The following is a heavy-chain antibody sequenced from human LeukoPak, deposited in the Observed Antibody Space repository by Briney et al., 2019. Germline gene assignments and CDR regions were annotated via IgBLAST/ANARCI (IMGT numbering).Heavy chain of an antibody. D-gene: IGHD3-10*01. Sequence: GGSLRLSCAASGFTFSSYAMHWVRQAPGKGLEWVAVISYDGSNKYYADSVKGRFTISRDNSKNTLYLQMNSLRAEDTAVYYCARSYYGSGTIRPSNTWGQGTLVTVSS. V-gene: IGHV3-30*14. CDR1: GFTFSSYA. CDR3: ARSYYGSGTIRPSNT. J-gene: IGHJ5*02. CDR2: ISYDGSNK.